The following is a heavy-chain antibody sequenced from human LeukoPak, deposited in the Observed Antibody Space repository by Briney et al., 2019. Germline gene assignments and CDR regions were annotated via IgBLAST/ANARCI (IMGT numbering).Heavy chain of an antibody. Sequence: SETLSLTCTVSGGSISNYYWSWIRQPPGKGLEWIEYIYYSGSTNYNPSLKSRVTISVDTSKNQFLLKLSSVTAADTAVYYCARTQRQYYYDSTGAIDAFDTWGQGTKVTVSS. J-gene: IGHJ3*02. CDR3: ARTQRQYYYDSTGAIDAFDT. D-gene: IGHD3-22*01. CDR1: GGSISNYY. CDR2: IYYSGST. V-gene: IGHV4-59*01.